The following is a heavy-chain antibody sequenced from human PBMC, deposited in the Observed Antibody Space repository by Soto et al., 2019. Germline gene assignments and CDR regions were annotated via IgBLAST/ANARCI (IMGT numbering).Heavy chain of an antibody. CDR2: ITPVLDMA. CDR1: GGTFSSNT. V-gene: IGHV1-69*02. D-gene: IGHD3-16*01. CDR3: ARAISSGGRFSGMDV. Sequence: QVQLVQSGAEVKKPGSSVRVSCKASGGTFSSNTLSWVRQAPGQGLEWMGRITPVLDMADYEQKFQDRLTITADKSTTTVYMELGSLRSEDMAIYYCARAISSGGRFSGMDVWGQGTTVTVSS. J-gene: IGHJ6*02.